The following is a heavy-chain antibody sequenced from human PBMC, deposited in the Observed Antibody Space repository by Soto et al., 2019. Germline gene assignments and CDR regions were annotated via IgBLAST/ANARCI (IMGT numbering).Heavy chain of an antibody. CDR3: AREGMVATVYYGMDV. CDR1: GYTFTGYY. D-gene: IGHD5-12*01. Sequence: QVQLVQSGAEVKKPGASVKVSCKASGYTFTGYYMHWVRQAPGQGLEWMGWINPNSGGTNYAQKVQGRVTMTRDTSISTAYMELSRLRSDDTAVYYCAREGMVATVYYGMDVWGQGTTVTVSS. CDR2: INPNSGGT. V-gene: IGHV1-2*02. J-gene: IGHJ6*02.